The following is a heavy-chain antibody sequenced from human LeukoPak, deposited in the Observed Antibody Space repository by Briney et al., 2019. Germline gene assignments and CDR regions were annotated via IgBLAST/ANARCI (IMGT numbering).Heavy chain of an antibody. Sequence: ASVKVSCKASGGTFSSYAISWVRQAPGQGLEWMGWISAYNGNTNYAQKLQGRVTMTTDTSTSTAYMELRSLRSDDTAVYYCARADDSSLDYWGQGTLVTVSS. D-gene: IGHD3-22*01. J-gene: IGHJ4*02. CDR2: ISAYNGNT. V-gene: IGHV1-18*01. CDR1: GGTFSSYA. CDR3: ARADDSSLDY.